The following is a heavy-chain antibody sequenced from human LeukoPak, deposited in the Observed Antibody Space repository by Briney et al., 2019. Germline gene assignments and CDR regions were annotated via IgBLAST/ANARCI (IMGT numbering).Heavy chain of an antibody. V-gene: IGHV6-1*01. CDR2: TYYRSKWYT. D-gene: IGHD1-26*01. CDR1: GDSVSNNNAA. Sequence: SQTLSLTCAMSGDSVSNNNAAWNWIRQSPSRGLEWLGRTYYRSKWYTDYAVSVSSRITINPDASKNQFSLQLNSVTAADTAVYYCASLWEPLGGWGQGTLVTVSS. J-gene: IGHJ4*02. CDR3: ASLWEPLGG.